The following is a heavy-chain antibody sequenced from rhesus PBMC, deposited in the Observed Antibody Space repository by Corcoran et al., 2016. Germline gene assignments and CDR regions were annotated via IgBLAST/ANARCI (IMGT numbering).Heavy chain of an antibody. Sequence: QVQLQESGPGLVKPSETLSLTCAVPGGSISDYYYWNWIRPPAGKGVEWIGNIYGNSASTYYHPSLKSRVTISKDTSKNQFSLKLSAVTAADTAVYYCARDAPTANWYFDLWGPGTPITISS. CDR2: IYGNSAST. V-gene: IGHV4S9*01. CDR1: GGSISDYYY. CDR3: ARDAPTANWYFDL. D-gene: IGHD4-29*01. J-gene: IGHJ2*01.